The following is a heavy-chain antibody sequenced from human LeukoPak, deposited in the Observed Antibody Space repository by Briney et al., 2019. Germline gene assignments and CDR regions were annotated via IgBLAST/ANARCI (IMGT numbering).Heavy chain of an antibody. V-gene: IGHV3-74*01. CDR1: GLTLNSYW. Sequence: GGSLRLSCATSGLTLNSYWMHWARQPPGKGMVRVSRINSDGSSTSYADSVKGRFTISRDNAKNTLYLQMNSLRAEDTAVYYCARDRRYGDYVDYWGQGTLVTVSS. CDR3: ARDRRYGDYVDY. J-gene: IGHJ4*02. CDR2: INSDGSST. D-gene: IGHD4-17*01.